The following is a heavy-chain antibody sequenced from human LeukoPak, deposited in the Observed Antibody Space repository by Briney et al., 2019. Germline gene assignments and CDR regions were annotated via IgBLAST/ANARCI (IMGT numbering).Heavy chain of an antibody. V-gene: IGHV3-48*01. D-gene: IGHD2-2*01. J-gene: IGHJ3*02. CDR3: ARSGLGYCSSTSCQGAFDI. CDR1: GFTFSSYS. CDR2: ISSSSSTI. Sequence: GGSLRLSCAASGFTFSSYSVNWVRQAPGKGLEWVSYISSSSSTIYYADSVKGRFTISRDNAKNSLYLQMNSLRAEDTAVYYCARSGLGYCSSTSCQGAFDIWGQGTMVTVSS.